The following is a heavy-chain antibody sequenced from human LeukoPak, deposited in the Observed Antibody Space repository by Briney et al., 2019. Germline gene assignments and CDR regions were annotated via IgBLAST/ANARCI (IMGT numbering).Heavy chain of an antibody. CDR3: ARDWPGEWLSLYY. V-gene: IGHV1-2*02. CDR1: GYTFTCYY. Sequence: ASVKASCKASGYTFTCYYMHWVRQAPGQGLEWMGWINPNSGGTNYAQKFQGRVTMTRDTSISTAYMELSRLRSDDTAVYYCARDWPGEWLSLYYWGQGTLVTVSS. CDR2: INPNSGGT. J-gene: IGHJ4*02. D-gene: IGHD3-3*01.